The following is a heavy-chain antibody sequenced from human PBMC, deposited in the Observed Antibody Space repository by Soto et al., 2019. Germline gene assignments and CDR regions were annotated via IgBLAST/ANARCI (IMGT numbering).Heavy chain of an antibody. CDR1: GFTFSSYD. CDR3: AKDLATRGPGHEY. J-gene: IGHJ4*02. V-gene: IGHV3-30*18. Sequence: PGGSLRLSCAASGFTFSSYDMHWVRQAPGKGLEWVAVISYDGSNKYYAASVKGRFTISRDNSKNTLYLQTNSLRAEDTAVYYVAKDLATRGPGHEYRGQGTSVPGSS. CDR2: ISYDGSNK. D-gene: IGHD4-17*01.